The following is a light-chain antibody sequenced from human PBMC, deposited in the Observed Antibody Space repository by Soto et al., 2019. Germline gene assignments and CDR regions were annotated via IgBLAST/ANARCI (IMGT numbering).Light chain of an antibody. Sequence: QSALTQPASVSGSPGQTITISCTGTTSDVGGSNYVSWYQQYPGKAPKLIIYEVSNRPSGVSTRFSGSKSGSTASLTISGLQAEDEADYYCSSYTSSSTLEVFGGGTQLTVL. V-gene: IGLV2-14*01. CDR2: EVS. CDR1: TSDVGGSNY. J-gene: IGLJ2*01. CDR3: SSYTSSSTLEV.